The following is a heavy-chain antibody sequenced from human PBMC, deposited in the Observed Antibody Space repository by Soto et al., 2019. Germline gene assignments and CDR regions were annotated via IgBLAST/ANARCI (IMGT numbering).Heavy chain of an antibody. CDR1: GFIVSSNY. V-gene: IGHV3-53*01. D-gene: IGHD2-21*01. CDR2: IYSGGST. Sequence: EVQLVESGGGLIQPGGSLRLSCAASGFIVSSNYMTWVRQAPGKGLEWVSVIYSGGSTYYADSVKGRFTISRDNSKNTGYLQMNSLRVGDTAVYYCTSGIVPISYWGQGTLVTVSS. CDR3: TSGIVPISY. J-gene: IGHJ4*02.